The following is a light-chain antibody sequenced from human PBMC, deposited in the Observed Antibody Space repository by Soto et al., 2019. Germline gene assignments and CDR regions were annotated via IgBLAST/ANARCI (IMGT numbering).Light chain of an antibody. CDR2: EGS. Sequence: QSVLTHPASVSGSPGQSITISGTGTSSDVGSYNLVSWYEQHPGKAPKLMIYEGSKRPSGVSNRFSRSKSGNTASPTISGLQAEDEADYYCCSYAGSSTFVYVFGTGTKVTGL. J-gene: IGLJ1*01. V-gene: IGLV2-23*03. CDR3: CSYAGSSTFVYV. CDR1: SSDVGSYNL.